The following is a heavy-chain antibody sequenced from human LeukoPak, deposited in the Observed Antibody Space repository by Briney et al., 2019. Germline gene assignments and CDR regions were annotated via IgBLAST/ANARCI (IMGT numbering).Heavy chain of an antibody. CDR1: GFTFSSYA. Sequence: AGGSLRLSCVVSGFTFSSYAMSWVRQAPGKGLEWVSAISGSGVSTYYADSVKGRFTVSRDNSKNTLYLQMSSLRAEDTAVYYCAKDERNWNYNLASQTYDWGQGTLVTVSS. J-gene: IGHJ4*02. V-gene: IGHV3-23*01. CDR3: AKDERNWNYNLASQTYD. D-gene: IGHD1-7*01. CDR2: ISGSGVST.